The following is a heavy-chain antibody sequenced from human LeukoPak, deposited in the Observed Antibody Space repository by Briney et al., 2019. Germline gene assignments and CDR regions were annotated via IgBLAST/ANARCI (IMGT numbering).Heavy chain of an antibody. Sequence: PSETLSLTCTVSGYSISSGYYWSWIRQPPGKGLEWIGYIYYSGSTDYNSSLKSRVTISEDTSKKQFSLKVSSVTAADTAVYYCARGFRGASFDYWGQGTLVTVSS. CDR2: IYYSGST. V-gene: IGHV4-61*01. CDR1: GYSISSGYY. J-gene: IGHJ4*02. CDR3: ARGFRGASFDY. D-gene: IGHD1-26*01.